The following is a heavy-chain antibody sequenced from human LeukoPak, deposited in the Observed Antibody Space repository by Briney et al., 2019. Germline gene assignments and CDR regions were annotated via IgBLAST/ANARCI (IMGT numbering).Heavy chain of an antibody. CDR3: ARDYYDSSGYYAPDY. D-gene: IGHD3-22*01. V-gene: IGHV4-4*02. J-gene: IGHJ4*02. Sequence: SGTLSLTCAVSGDSITSDKWWTWVRQPPGKGLEWIGEIHHSKSSNYYPSLKSRVTISVDKSKNQFSLELNSVTAADTAVYYCARDYYDSSGYYAPDYWGQGTLVTVSS. CDR2: IHHSKSS. CDR1: GDSITSDKW.